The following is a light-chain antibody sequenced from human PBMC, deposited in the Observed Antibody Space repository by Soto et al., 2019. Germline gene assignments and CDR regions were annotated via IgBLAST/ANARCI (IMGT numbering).Light chain of an antibody. Sequence: EIVMTQSPVTLSVSPGERATLSCRASQSVSSNLAWYQQKPGQAPRLVIYGASTRAPGIPARFNGRGSGTEFTLTISSLQSEDFAVYYCQQYNNWPFTFGPGTKVDIK. CDR1: QSVSSN. J-gene: IGKJ3*01. V-gene: IGKV3-15*01. CDR3: QQYNNWPFT. CDR2: GAS.